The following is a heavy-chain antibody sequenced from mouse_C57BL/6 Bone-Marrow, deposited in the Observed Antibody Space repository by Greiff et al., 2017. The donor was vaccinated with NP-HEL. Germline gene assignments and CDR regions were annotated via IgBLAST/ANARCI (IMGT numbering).Heavy chain of an antibody. V-gene: IGHV1-5*01. Sequence: VQLQQSGTVLARPGASVKMSCKTSGYTFTSYWMHWVKQRPGHGLEWIGAIYPGNSDTSYNQKFKGKAKLTAVTSASTAYMELSSLTNEDSAVYYCTRGITTVVASMDYWGQGTSVTVSS. D-gene: IGHD1-1*01. CDR1: GYTFTSYW. CDR3: TRGITTVVASMDY. CDR2: IYPGNSDT. J-gene: IGHJ4*01.